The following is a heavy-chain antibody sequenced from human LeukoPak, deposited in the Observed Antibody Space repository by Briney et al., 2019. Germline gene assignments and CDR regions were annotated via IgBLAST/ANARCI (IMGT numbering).Heavy chain of an antibody. Sequence: SQTLSLTCTVSGGSLSSGGYYWSWIRQPAGKGLEWIGRIYTNGNTNYNPSLKSRVTISVDTSKNQFSLKLSSVTAADTAVYYCARERDYYDSSGPFDPWGQGTLVTVSS. D-gene: IGHD3-22*01. CDR2: IYTNGNT. CDR3: ARERDYYDSSGPFDP. J-gene: IGHJ5*02. CDR1: GGSLSSGGYY. V-gene: IGHV4-61*02.